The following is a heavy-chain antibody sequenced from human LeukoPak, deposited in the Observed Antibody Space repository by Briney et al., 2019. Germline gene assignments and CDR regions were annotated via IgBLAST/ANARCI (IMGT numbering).Heavy chain of an antibody. CDR3: ARDREYSSSWYAYYYYGMDV. CDR2: ISGSGGST. D-gene: IGHD6-13*01. Sequence: GGSLRLSCAASGFTFSSYAMSWVRQAPGKGLAWVSAISGSGGSTYYADSVKGRFTISRDNSKNTLYLQMNSLRAEDTAVYYCARDREYSSSWYAYYYYGMDVWGQGTTVTVSS. V-gene: IGHV3-23*01. J-gene: IGHJ6*02. CDR1: GFTFSSYA.